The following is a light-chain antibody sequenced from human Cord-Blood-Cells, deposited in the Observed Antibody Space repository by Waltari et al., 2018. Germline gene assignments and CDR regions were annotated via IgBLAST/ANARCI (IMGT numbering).Light chain of an antibody. Sequence: EFLLTQSPGTLSLSPGERATISCRASQSVSSSYLAWYQQKPGQAPRLLIYGASSRATGIPDRFSVSGSGTDFTLTISRLEPEDFAVYYCQQYGSSPRYTFGQGTKLEIK. CDR1: QSVSSSY. J-gene: IGKJ2*01. CDR3: QQYGSSPRYT. CDR2: GAS. V-gene: IGKV3-20*01.